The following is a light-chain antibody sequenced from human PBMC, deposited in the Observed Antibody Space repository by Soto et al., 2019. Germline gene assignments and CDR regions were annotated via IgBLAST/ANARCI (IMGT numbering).Light chain of an antibody. V-gene: IGLV2-8*01. CDR3: SSYAGSNNLEV. Sequence: QSVLTQPASVSGSPGQSITISCTGTSSDVGGYNYVSWYQQHPGKAPKLMIYEVSKRPSGVPVRFSGSKSGNTASLTVSGLQAEDEADYYCSSYAGSNNLEVFGTGTKVTVL. CDR2: EVS. CDR1: SSDVGGYNY. J-gene: IGLJ1*01.